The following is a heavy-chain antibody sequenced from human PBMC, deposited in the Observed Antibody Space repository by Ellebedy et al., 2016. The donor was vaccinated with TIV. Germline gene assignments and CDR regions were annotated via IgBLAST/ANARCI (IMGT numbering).Heavy chain of an antibody. CDR3: ARDQSIGSRLVYYFDY. CDR2: ISSSSSNI. J-gene: IGHJ4*02. D-gene: IGHD6-6*01. Sequence: GESLKISCAASGFTLSSSAMNWVRQAPGKGLEWVAYISSSSSNIHYADSVKGRFTVSRDNAKNSLYLQMNSLRAEDTAVYYCARDQSIGSRLVYYFDYWGQGTRVTVSS. V-gene: IGHV3-48*04. CDR1: GFTLSSSA.